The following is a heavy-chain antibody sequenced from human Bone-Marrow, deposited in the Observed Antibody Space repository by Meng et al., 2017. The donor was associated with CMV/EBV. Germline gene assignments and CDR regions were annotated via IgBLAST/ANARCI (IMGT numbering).Heavy chain of an antibody. CDR1: GYTFTGYY. Sequence: ASVKVSCKASGYTFTGYYMHWVRQAPGQGLEWMGWINPNSGGTNYAQKLQGRVTMTTDTSTSTAYMELRSLRSDDTAVYYCARDFRMITFGGPMGGYWGQGTLVTVSS. D-gene: IGHD3-16*01. J-gene: IGHJ4*02. CDR2: INPNSGGT. V-gene: IGHV1-2*02. CDR3: ARDFRMITFGGPMGGY.